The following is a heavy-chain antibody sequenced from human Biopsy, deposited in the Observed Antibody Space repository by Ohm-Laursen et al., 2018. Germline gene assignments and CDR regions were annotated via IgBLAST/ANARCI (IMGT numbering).Heavy chain of an antibody. CDR2: INPSGSTT. J-gene: IGHJ4*02. D-gene: IGHD6-19*01. V-gene: IGHV1-46*01. CDR1: EYTLTELP. CDR3: ARNTGWYGDLYYFDY. Sequence: ASVKVSCKVSEYTLTELPMHWVRQAPGQGLEWMGMINPSGSTTSYPQIFQGRVTMTRDTSKSTVYMELSSLRSADTAVYFCARNTGWYGDLYYFDYWGQGTLVTVSS.